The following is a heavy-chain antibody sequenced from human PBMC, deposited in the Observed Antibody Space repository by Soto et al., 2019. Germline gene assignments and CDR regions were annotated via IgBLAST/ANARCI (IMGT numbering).Heavy chain of an antibody. CDR3: TRDRSGSGRRMPDP. D-gene: IGHD3-3*01. V-gene: IGHV3-49*03. CDR1: GFTFGDYA. CDR2: IRSKAYGGTT. Sequence: GGSLRLSCTASGFTFGDYAMSWFRQAPGKGLEWVGFIRSKAYGGTTGYAASVKGRFTISRDDSKSIAYLQMNSLKTEDTAVYHCTRDRSGSGRRMPDPWGQGTLVTVSS. J-gene: IGHJ5*02.